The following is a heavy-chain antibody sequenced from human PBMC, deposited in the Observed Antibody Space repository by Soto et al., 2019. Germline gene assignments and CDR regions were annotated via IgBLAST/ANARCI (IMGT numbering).Heavy chain of an antibody. Sequence: PGGSLRLSYAASGFAFSSYAMHWVRQAPGKGLEWVAVISYDGSNKYYADSVKGRFTISRDNSKNTLYLQMNSLRAEDTAVYYCAKGLYNWNRKPYDYVWGSYPYWDQGTLVTVS. CDR2: ISYDGSNK. CDR1: GFAFSSYA. D-gene: IGHD3-16*01. J-gene: IGHJ4*02. V-gene: IGHV3-30*04. CDR3: AKGLYNWNRKPYDYVWGSYPY.